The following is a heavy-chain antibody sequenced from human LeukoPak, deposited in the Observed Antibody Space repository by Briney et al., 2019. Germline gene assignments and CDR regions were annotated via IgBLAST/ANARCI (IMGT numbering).Heavy chain of an antibody. Sequence: SATLSLTCGVYGGSVSGFDWGGIRHPPGKGLEWIGEINHSGSTNYNPSLKSRVTISVDTSKNQFSLKLSSVTAADTAVYYCARDEYSSSRSTHWGQGTLVTVSS. CDR3: ARDEYSSSRSTH. V-gene: IGHV4-34*01. CDR1: GGSVSGFD. CDR2: INHSGST. D-gene: IGHD6-13*01. J-gene: IGHJ4*02.